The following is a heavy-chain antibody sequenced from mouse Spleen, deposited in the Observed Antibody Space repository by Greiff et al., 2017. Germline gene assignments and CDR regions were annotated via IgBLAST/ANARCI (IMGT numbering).Heavy chain of an antibody. CDR1: GYTFTSYW. V-gene: IGHV1-59*01. J-gene: IGHJ3*01. Sequence: VQLQQPGAELVRPGTSVKLSCKASGYTFTSYWMHWVKQRPGQGLEWIGVIDPSDSYTNYNQKFKGKATLTVDTSSSTAYMQLSSLTSEDSAVYYCAETARATSFAYWGQGTLVTVSA. CDR3: AETARATSFAY. CDR2: IDPSDSYT. D-gene: IGHD3-2*01.